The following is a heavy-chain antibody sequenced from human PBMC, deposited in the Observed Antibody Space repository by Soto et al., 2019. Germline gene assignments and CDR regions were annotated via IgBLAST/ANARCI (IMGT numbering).Heavy chain of an antibody. D-gene: IGHD3-22*01. V-gene: IGHV4-39*01. CDR3: ARSSYYYDGGGNDY. CDR2: IYYSGST. Sequence: SETLSLTCTVSGGSISSSSYYWGWIRQPPGKGLEWIGSIYYSGSTYYNPSLKSRVTISVDTSKNQFSLKLSSVTAADTAVYYCARSSYYYDGGGNDYWGQGTLVTISS. J-gene: IGHJ4*02. CDR1: GGSISSSSYY.